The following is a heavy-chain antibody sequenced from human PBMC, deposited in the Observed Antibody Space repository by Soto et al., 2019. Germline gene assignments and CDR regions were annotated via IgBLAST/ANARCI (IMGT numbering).Heavy chain of an antibody. CDR2: INPSGGST. Sequence: ASVKVSFKASGYTFTSYYMHWVRQAPGQGLEWMGIINPSGGSTSYAQKFQGRVTMTRDTSTSTVYMELSSLRSEDTAVYYCARTWYCNNGVCPFGYWGQGTLVTVSS. CDR1: GYTFTSYY. CDR3: ARTWYCNNGVCPFGY. V-gene: IGHV1-46*01. J-gene: IGHJ4*02. D-gene: IGHD2-8*01.